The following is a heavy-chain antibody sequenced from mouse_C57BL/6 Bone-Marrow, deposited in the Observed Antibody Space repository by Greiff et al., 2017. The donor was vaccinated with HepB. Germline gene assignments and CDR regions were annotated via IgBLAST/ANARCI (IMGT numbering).Heavy chain of an antibody. CDR3: ARDEPLLRYPDV. J-gene: IGHJ1*03. Sequence: EVMLVESGGGLVQSGRSLRLSCATSGFTFSDFYMEWVRQAPGKGLEWIAASRNKANDYTTEYSASVKGRFIVSRDTSQSILYLQMNALRAEDTAIYYCARDEPLLRYPDVWGTGTTVTVSS. CDR2: SRNKANDYTT. CDR1: GFTFSDFY. V-gene: IGHV7-1*01. D-gene: IGHD1-2*01.